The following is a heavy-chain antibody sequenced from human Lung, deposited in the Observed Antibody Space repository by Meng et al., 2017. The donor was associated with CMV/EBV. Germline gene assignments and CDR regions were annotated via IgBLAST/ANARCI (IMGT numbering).Heavy chain of an antibody. CDR3: AKDSYVVSTKTVDYYYGMDV. J-gene: IGHJ6*02. V-gene: IGHV3-33*06. CDR1: RFNIRNYA. D-gene: IGHD3-10*02. Sequence: GESLKISCTASRFNIRNYAMHWVRQAPGKGLEWVAVIWSDGGDKYYADSVEGRFTISRDNSKNTLYLQMNSLRAEDTAVYYCAKDSYVVSTKTVDYYYGMDVWXQGTTVTVSS. CDR2: IWSDGGDK.